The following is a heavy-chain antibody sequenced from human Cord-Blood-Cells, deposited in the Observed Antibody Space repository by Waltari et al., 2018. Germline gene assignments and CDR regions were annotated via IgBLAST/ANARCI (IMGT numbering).Heavy chain of an antibody. CDR2: INPSGST. J-gene: IGHJ4*02. V-gene: IGHV4-34*01. CDR1: GGSFSGYY. CDR3: ARGPRSRDGYNYVDY. D-gene: IGHD5-12*01. Sequence: QVQLQQWGAGLLKPSETLSLTCAVYGGSFSGYYWSWIRQPPGKGLEGIGEINPSGSTNYNPSLKSRVTISVDTSKNQFSLKLSSVTAADTAVYYCARGPRSRDGYNYVDYWGQGTLVTVSS.